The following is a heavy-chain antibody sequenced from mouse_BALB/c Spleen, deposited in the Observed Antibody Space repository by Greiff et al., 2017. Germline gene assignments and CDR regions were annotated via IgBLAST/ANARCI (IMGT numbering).Heavy chain of an antibody. CDR3: ARHYDYDWFAY. CDR2: ISSGSSTI. Sequence: EVHLVESGGGLVQPGGSRKLSCAASGFTFSSFGMHWVRQAPEKGLEWVAYISSGSSTIYYADTVKGRFTISRDNAKNTLYLQMSSLKSEDTAMYYCARHYDYDWFAYWGQGTLVTVSA. V-gene: IGHV5-17*02. D-gene: IGHD2-4*01. CDR1: GFTFSSFG. J-gene: IGHJ3*01.